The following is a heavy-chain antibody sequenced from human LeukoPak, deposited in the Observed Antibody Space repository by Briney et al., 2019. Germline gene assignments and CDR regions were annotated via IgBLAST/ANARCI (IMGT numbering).Heavy chain of an antibody. D-gene: IGHD4-17*01. Sequence: SETLSLTCSVSSGSIRTYYWSWIRQSADKGLEYIGRMQAIGTTNYNPSLKSRVTISVDKSKNQFSLKLTSVTAADTAVYFCAREVNGDYCDFWGQGILVTVSS. CDR1: SGSIRTYY. J-gene: IGHJ4*02. CDR3: AREVNGDYCDF. CDR2: MQAIGTT. V-gene: IGHV4-4*07.